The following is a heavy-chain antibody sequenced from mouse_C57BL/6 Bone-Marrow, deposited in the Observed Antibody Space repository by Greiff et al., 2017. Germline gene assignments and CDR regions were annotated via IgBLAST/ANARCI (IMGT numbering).Heavy chain of an antibody. CDR1: GYTFTSYW. CDR3: AIGGITTVVATDY. Sequence: QVQLQQPGPELVKPGASVKVSCKASGYTFTSYWMHWVKQRRGQGLEWIGRIHPSDSDTNYNQKFKGKATLTVDKSSSTAYMQLSSLTSEDSAVYYCAIGGITTVVATDYWGQGTTLTVSS. D-gene: IGHD1-1*01. J-gene: IGHJ2*01. CDR2: IHPSDSDT. V-gene: IGHV1-74*01.